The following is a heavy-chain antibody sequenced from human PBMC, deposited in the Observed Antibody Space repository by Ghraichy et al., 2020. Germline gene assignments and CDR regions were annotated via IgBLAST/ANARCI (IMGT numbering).Heavy chain of an antibody. V-gene: IGHV4-34*01. Sequence: SETLSLTCAVYGGSFSGYYWSWIRQPPGKGLEWIGEINHSGSTNYNPSLKSRVTISVDTSKNQFSLKLSSVTAADTAVYYCARGLGTGVVVPAAGTSGMDVWGQGTTVTVSS. D-gene: IGHD2-2*01. J-gene: IGHJ6*02. CDR3: ARGLGTGVVVPAAGTSGMDV. CDR1: GGSFSGYY. CDR2: INHSGST.